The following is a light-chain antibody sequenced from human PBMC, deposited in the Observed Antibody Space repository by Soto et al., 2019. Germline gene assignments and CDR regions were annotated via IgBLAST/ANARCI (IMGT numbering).Light chain of an antibody. CDR3: MQALQIPWT. J-gene: IGKJ1*01. V-gene: IGKV2-28*01. CDR2: LGS. CDR1: QSLLDSRGYNS. Sequence: DIVMTQSPLSLPVTPGEPASISCRSSQSLLDSRGYNSLDWYLQKPGQSPQLLIYLGSNRASRVPDRFSGSGSGTDFTLKISRVAAEDVGVYYCMQALQIPWTFGQGTKVEIK.